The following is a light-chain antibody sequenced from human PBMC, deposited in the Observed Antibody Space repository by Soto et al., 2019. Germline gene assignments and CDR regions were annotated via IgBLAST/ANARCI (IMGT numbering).Light chain of an antibody. CDR2: GVS. CDR1: QSVTSNY. CDR3: QQSYSAPLT. V-gene: IGKV3D-20*02. Sequence: EVVMTQSPATLSVSPGERATLSCRASQSVTSNYLAWYQQKPGQAPRLLIYGVSSRATGVPDRFSGSGSGTDFTLTISSLQPEDFATYYCQQSYSAPLTFGQGTRLEIK. J-gene: IGKJ5*01.